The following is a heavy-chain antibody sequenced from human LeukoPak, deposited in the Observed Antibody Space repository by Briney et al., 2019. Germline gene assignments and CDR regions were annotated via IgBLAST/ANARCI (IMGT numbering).Heavy chain of an antibody. D-gene: IGHD1-26*01. J-gene: IGHJ6*02. CDR2: MNPNSGNA. CDR3: ATQRWEKLHGSYYYDGMDV. Sequence: ASVKVSCKASGYTFTNYDIDWVRQASGQGLEWVGWMNPNSGNAGFAQKFKGRITMTGDTTTNTAYMEVFSLTSDDTAIYYCATQRWEKLHGSYYYDGMDVWGQGTTVTVS. V-gene: IGHV1-8*02. CDR1: GYTFTNYD.